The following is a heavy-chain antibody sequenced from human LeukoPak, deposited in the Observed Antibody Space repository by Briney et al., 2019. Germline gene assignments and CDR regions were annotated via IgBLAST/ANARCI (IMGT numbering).Heavy chain of an antibody. Sequence: PSETLSLTCTVSGGFISSSSYYWGWTRQPPGNGLEWIGSIYYSGSTYYNPSLKSRVTISVDTSKNQFSLKLSSVTAADTAVYYCARDVSIIAAAGTRDNWFDPWGQGTLVTVSS. J-gene: IGHJ5*02. V-gene: IGHV4-39*07. D-gene: IGHD6-13*01. CDR3: ARDVSIIAAAGTRDNWFDP. CDR2: IYYSGST. CDR1: GGFISSSSYY.